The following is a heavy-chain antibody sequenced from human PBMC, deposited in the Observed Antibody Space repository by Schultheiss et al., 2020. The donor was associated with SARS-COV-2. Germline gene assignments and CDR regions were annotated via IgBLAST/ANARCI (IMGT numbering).Heavy chain of an antibody. V-gene: IGHV4-34*01. J-gene: IGHJ6*02. Sequence: SETLSLTCSVYGGSFSGYYWSWIRQPPGKGLEWIGSIYHSGSTYYNPSLKSRVTISVDTSKNQFSLKLSSVTAADTAVYYCARGRDFWSGYLGYYYYYGMDVWGQGTTVTVSS. CDR1: GGSFSGYY. D-gene: IGHD3-3*01. CDR3: ARGRDFWSGYLGYYYYYGMDV. CDR2: IYHSGST.